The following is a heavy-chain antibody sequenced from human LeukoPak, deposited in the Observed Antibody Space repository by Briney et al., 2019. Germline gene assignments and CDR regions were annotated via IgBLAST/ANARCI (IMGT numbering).Heavy chain of an antibody. CDR2: IDDSGST. J-gene: IGHJ3*02. V-gene: IGHV4-59*01. CDR3: ARERGDFRFVDI. D-gene: IGHD3-16*01. CDR1: GGSISSYY. Sequence: SETLSLTCTASGGSISSYYWSWIRQPPGKGLEWIGYIDDSGSTNYNPSLKSRVTISVDTSKNQFSLKLSSVTAADTAVYYCARERGDFRFVDIWGQGTMVIVSS.